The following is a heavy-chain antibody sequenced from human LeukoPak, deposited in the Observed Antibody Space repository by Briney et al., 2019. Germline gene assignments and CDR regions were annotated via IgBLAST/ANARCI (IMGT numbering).Heavy chain of an antibody. Sequence: GGSLRLSCAASGFTFSNAWMSWVRQAPGKGLEWVGRIKSKTDGGTTDYAAPVKGRFTISRDDSKNTLYLQMNSLETEDTAVYYCTTTVVVVPAAMISSYRPIDYWGQGTLVTVSS. V-gene: IGHV3-15*01. CDR1: GFTFSNAW. J-gene: IGHJ4*02. CDR3: TTTVVVVPAAMISSYRPIDY. CDR2: IKSKTDGGTT. D-gene: IGHD2-2*01.